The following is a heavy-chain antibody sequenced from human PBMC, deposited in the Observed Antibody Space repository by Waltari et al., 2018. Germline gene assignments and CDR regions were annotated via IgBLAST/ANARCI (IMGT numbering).Heavy chain of an antibody. J-gene: IGHJ4*02. D-gene: IGHD2-8*02. Sequence: EVQLVESGGGLVQPGGSLRLSCAASGFTFRSYWMSWVRQAPGKGLEWVATIKQDGSEKYYVDSVKGRFTISRDNAKNSLYRQMNSLRAEDTAVYYCARDGGYCTGGVCYILDYWGQGTLVTVSS. CDR3: ARDGGYCTGGVCYILDY. CDR2: IKQDGSEK. CDR1: GFTFRSYW. V-gene: IGHV3-7*01.